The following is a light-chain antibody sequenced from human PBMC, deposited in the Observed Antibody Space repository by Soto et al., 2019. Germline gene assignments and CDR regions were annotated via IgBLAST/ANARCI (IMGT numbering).Light chain of an antibody. V-gene: IGKV1-5*01. CDR2: DAS. J-gene: IGKJ2*01. CDR3: QHYNTYPYV. CDR1: QDINKW. Sequence: DLQMTQSPSTLSASVGDRVTITCRASQDINKWLAWYQHISGRAPRLLIYDASNLASGVPSRFSGRRSGSEFTLTISGLQTEDSATYYCQHYNTYPYVFGQGTKLEI.